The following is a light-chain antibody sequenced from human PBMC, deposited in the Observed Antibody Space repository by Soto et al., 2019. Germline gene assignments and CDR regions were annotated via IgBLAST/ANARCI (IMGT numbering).Light chain of an antibody. V-gene: IGKV1-8*01. Sequence: AIRMTQSPSSISASTGDTVTITCRASQSISRSLAWYQQQPGKAPKLLIYTASTLQSGVPSRFSGSGSGTDFTLNINRLQSEDSATYYCHQYSDYPLTFGPGTRVDIK. CDR2: TAS. CDR1: QSISRS. J-gene: IGKJ3*01. CDR3: HQYSDYPLT.